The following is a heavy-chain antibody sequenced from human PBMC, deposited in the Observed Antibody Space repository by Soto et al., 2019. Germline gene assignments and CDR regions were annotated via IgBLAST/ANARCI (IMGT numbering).Heavy chain of an antibody. V-gene: IGHV3-23*01. D-gene: IGHD3-10*01. CDR1: GVTFSNYA. CDR3: AKQRADYGLGADTFYFDS. J-gene: IGHJ4*02. CDR2: LSGSGGTT. Sequence: EVQLLESGGGLVQPGGSLRLSCTVSGVTFSNYAMNWVRQAPGKGLEWVSSLSGSGGTTYYADSVKGRFIISRDNSKNTLYLLMNSLRAEDTALYYCAKQRADYGLGADTFYFDSWGQGALVTVSS.